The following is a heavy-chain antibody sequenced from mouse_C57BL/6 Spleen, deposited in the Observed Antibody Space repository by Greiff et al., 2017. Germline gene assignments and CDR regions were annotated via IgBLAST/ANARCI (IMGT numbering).Heavy chain of an antibody. Sequence: QVQLQQPGAELVKPGASVKLSCKASGYTFTSYWMHWVKQRPGQGLEWIGMIHPNSGSTNYNEKFKSKATLTVDKSSSTAYMQLSSLTPEDSAVYYCASLLLRYPGAYFDYWGQGTTLTVSS. CDR3: ASLLLRYPGAYFDY. D-gene: IGHD1-1*01. CDR2: IHPNSGST. CDR1: GYTFTSYW. J-gene: IGHJ2*01. V-gene: IGHV1-64*01.